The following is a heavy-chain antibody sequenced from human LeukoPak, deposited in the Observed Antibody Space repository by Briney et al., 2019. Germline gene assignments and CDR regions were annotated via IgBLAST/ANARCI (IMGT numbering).Heavy chain of an antibody. CDR3: ARDSAIVVVPAANYGQFDY. D-gene: IGHD2-2*01. CDR2: IYHSGST. V-gene: IGHV4-38-2*02. CDR1: GYSISSGYY. Sequence: PSETLSLTCTVSGYSISSGYYWGWIRQPPGKGLEWIGSIYHSGSTYYNPSLKSRVTISVDTSKNQFSLKLSSVTAADTAVYYCARDSAIVVVPAANYGQFDYWGQGTLVTVSS. J-gene: IGHJ4*02.